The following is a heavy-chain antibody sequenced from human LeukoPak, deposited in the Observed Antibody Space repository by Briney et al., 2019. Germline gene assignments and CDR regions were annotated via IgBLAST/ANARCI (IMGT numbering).Heavy chain of an antibody. Sequence: SETLPLTCTVSGGSISSYYWSWLRQPAGKGLEWIGRIHTSGSTNYNASLKSRVTMSGDTSNNQISLKLSSVTAADTAVYSCARGQYYYDSSGYYPFYYWGQGTLVTVSS. CDR1: GGSISSYY. V-gene: IGHV4-4*07. J-gene: IGHJ4*02. CDR2: IHTSGST. D-gene: IGHD3-22*01. CDR3: ARGQYYYDSSGYYPFYY.